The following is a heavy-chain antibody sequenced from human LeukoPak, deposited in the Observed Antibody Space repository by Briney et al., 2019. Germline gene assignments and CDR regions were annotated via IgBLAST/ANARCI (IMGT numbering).Heavy chain of an antibody. CDR1: GYTFTSYY. J-gene: IGHJ2*01. V-gene: IGHV1-46*01. CDR3: ARASSTVTINWYFDL. CDR2: INPSGGST. D-gene: IGHD4-17*01. Sequence: ASVKVSCKASGYTFTSYYMHWVRQVPGQGLEWMGIINPSGGSTSYAQKFQGRVTTTRDTSTSTVYMELSSLRSEDTAVYYCARASSTVTINWYFDLWGRGTLVTVSS.